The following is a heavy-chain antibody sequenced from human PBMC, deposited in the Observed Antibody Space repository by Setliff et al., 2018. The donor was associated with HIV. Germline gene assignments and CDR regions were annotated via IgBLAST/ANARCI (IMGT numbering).Heavy chain of an antibody. CDR1: GYIFSNYA. D-gene: IGHD2-15*01. Sequence: GGSLRLSCEGSGYIFSNYAMSWVRQAPGKGLEWVSGINAGGESTYNADSVKGRFTISRDNSKNTLYLQMNNLRTEDTAVYYCAWAAGGREPYFQYYGTDVWGQGATVTVSS. V-gene: IGHV3-23*01. J-gene: IGHJ6*02. CDR2: INAGGEST. CDR3: AWAAGGREPYFQYYGTDV.